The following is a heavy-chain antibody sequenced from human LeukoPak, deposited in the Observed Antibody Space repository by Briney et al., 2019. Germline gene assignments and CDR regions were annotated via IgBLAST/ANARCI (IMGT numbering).Heavy chain of an antibody. V-gene: IGHV3-15*01. CDR1: GFTFSNAW. D-gene: IGHD5/OR15-5a*01. CDR3: TTLRLALAYGVDV. CDR2: IKSKTDGEAT. J-gene: IGHJ6*02. Sequence: GGSLRLSCAASGFTFSNAWMSWVRQAPGQGLEWIGRIKSKTDGEATEYAAPVKGRFTISRDDSKNTLYLQMNSLKTEDTAVYYCTTLRLALAYGVDVWGQGTTVTVSS.